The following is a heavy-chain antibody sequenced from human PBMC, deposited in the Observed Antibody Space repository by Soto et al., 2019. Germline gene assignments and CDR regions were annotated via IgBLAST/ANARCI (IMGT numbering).Heavy chain of an antibody. V-gene: IGHV3-33*01. J-gene: IGHJ4*02. D-gene: IGHD1-1*01. CDR2: IWYDGSNK. CDR3: ARGEETTGTTLRY. Sequence: PGGSLRLSCAASGFTFSIYGMHWFRQAPGKGLEWVAVIWYDGSNKYYADSVKGRFTISRDNSKNTLYLQMNSLRAEDTAVYYCARGEETTGTTLRYWGQGTLVTVSS. CDR1: GFTFSIYG.